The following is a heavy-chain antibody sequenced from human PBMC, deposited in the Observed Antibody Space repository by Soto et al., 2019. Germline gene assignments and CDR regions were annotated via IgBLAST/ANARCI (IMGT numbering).Heavy chain of an antibody. J-gene: IGHJ5*02. CDR3: ARGPEYQLLFGSFDP. Sequence: GVSLRLSCAASGFNFRTYGMHWVRQAPGKGLEWVAVIWYDGSNKYYADSVKGRFTISRDNSNNTVYLQMNSLRAEDTAVYYCARGPEYQLLFGSFDPWGQGTLVTVSS. CDR1: GFNFRTYG. D-gene: IGHD2-2*01. CDR2: IWYDGSNK. V-gene: IGHV3-33*01.